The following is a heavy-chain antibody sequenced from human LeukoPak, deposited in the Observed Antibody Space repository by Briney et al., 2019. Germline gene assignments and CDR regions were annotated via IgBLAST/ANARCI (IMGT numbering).Heavy chain of an antibody. CDR3: ARSYYYGSGSFDP. CDR2: IIPILGIA. Sequence: SVKVSCKASGGTFNSYTISWVRQAPGQGLEWMGRIIPILGIANYAQKFQGRVTITADKSTSTAYMELSSLRSEDTAVYYCARSYYYGSGSFDPWGQGTLVTVSS. V-gene: IGHV1-69*02. D-gene: IGHD3-10*01. J-gene: IGHJ5*02. CDR1: GGTFNSYT.